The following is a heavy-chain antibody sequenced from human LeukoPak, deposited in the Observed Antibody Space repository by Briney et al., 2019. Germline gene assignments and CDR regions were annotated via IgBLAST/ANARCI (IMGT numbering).Heavy chain of an antibody. CDR1: GFTFSSYE. CDR3: ARDRLGIAAAGTDYYYYMDV. V-gene: IGHV3-48*03. D-gene: IGHD6-13*01. Sequence: GGSLRLSCAASGFTFSSYEMNWVRQAPGKGLEWVSYISSSGSTIYYADSVKGRFTISRDNAKNSLYLQMNSLRAEDTAVYYCARDRLGIAAAGTDYYYYMDVWGKGTTVTVSS. CDR2: ISSSGSTI. J-gene: IGHJ6*03.